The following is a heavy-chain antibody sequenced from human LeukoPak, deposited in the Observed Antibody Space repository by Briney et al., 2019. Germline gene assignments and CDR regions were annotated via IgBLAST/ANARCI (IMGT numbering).Heavy chain of an antibody. D-gene: IGHD4-23*01. CDR3: ARGHYGGNRYFDI. CDR1: GYTFRSYE. J-gene: IGHJ4*02. V-gene: IGHV1-8*01. CDR2: IHPNSGKT. Sequence: GASVKVSCKASGYTFRSYEINWVRQAPGQGLEWVGCIHPNSGKTGYAQKFQGRVTMTRDSSTETAFMELSSLKFDDTAIFYCARGHYGGNRYFDIWGQGTLVSVSS.